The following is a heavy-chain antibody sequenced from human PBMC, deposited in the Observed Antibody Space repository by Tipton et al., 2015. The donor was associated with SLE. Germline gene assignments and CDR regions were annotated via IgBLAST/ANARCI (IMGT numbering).Heavy chain of an antibody. CDR3: ARDLGVTIHPFDF. Sequence: QLVQSGGGVVQPGRSLRLSCAASGFTFSIYAMHWVRQAPGKGLEWVAVISYDGSNKYYADSVKGRFTISRDNFKNTLYLQMNSLRAEDTAVYYCARDLGVTIHPFDFWGQGTLVTVSS. CDR2: ISYDGSNK. CDR1: GFTFSIYA. V-gene: IGHV3-30*04. D-gene: IGHD3-10*01. J-gene: IGHJ4*02.